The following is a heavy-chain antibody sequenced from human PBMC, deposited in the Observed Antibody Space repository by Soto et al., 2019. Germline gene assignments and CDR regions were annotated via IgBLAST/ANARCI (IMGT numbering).Heavy chain of an antibody. V-gene: IGHV5-51*01. D-gene: IGHD6-25*01. J-gene: IGHJ4*02. CDR1: GYSFTTYW. Sequence: EVQLVQSGAEVKKPGESLKISCKGSGYSFTTYWIAWVRQMPERGLEWKGVIYPGDSDTRYSPSFQGQVTISADKSISTAYLHWSSLKASDTAMYYCARRLAATEHFDFWGQGTLVTVSS. CDR2: IYPGDSDT. CDR3: ARRLAATEHFDF.